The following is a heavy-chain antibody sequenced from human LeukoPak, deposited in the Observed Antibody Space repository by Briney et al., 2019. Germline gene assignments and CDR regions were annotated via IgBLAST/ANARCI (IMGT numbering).Heavy chain of an antibody. CDR2: IYSGGNT. CDR3: ARDYHEGFDY. D-gene: IGHD1-14*01. J-gene: IGHJ4*02. CDR1: GFTVISNY. V-gene: IGHV3-53*01. Sequence: GGSLRLSCAASGFTVISNYMSWVRQAPGKGLEWVSVIYSGGNTYYADSVEGRFTISRDNSKNTLYLQMKTLKAEDTAVYYCARDYHEGFDYWGQGTLVTVSS.